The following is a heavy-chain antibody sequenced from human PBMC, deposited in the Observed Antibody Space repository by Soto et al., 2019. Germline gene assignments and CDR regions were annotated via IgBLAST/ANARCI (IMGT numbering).Heavy chain of an antibody. Sequence: GGSLRLSCAASGFTFSNAWMSWVRQAPGKGLEWVGRIKSKTDGGTTDYAAPVKGRFTISREDSKNTLYLQMNSLKTEDTAVYYCTTDVVPAAGYYYYGMDVWGQGTTVTVSS. J-gene: IGHJ6*02. CDR3: TTDVVPAAGYYYYGMDV. CDR1: GFTFSNAW. V-gene: IGHV3-15*01. D-gene: IGHD2-2*01. CDR2: IKSKTDGGTT.